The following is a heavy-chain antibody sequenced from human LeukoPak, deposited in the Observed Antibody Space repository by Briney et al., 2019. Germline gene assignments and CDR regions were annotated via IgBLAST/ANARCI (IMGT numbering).Heavy chain of an antibody. J-gene: IGHJ4*02. D-gene: IGHD1-1*01. V-gene: IGHV3-30-3*01. CDR2: ISYDGSNK. CDR3: ARDLALDDYFDS. CDR1: GFTFSSYE. Sequence: PGGSLRLSCAASGFTFSSYEMHWVRQAPGKGLEWVALISYDGSNKYYADSVKDRFTISRQNFQATVDLQMNSLRPEDTAIYYCARDLALDDYFDSWGQGTLVTVSS.